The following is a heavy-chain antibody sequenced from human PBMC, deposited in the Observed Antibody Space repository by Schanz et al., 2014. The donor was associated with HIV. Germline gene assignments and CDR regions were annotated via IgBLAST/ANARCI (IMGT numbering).Heavy chain of an antibody. Sequence: EVQLLESGGGVVQPGGSLRLSCVGSGFAMSWVRQAPGKGLEWVSSVLDTGHTFYADSVKGRFSVSKDNSKTTFYLQMNSLRAEDTAEYYCARVDSSGENYALWRARGVGVDYYGLDVWGQGTTVTVSS. J-gene: IGHJ6*02. CDR2: VLDTGHT. CDR3: ARVDSSGENYALWRARGVGVDYYGLDV. V-gene: IGHV3-23*01. D-gene: IGHD3-22*01. CDR1: GFA.